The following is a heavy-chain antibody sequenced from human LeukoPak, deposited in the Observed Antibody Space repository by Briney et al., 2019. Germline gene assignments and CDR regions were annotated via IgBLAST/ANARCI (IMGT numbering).Heavy chain of an antibody. D-gene: IGHD2-2*01. CDR1: GGSFSGYY. V-gene: IGHV4-34*01. J-gene: IGHJ5*02. CDR2: INHSGST. CDR3: ARGRLIVVVPAAMESWFDP. Sequence: SETLSLTCAVYGGSFSGYYWSWIRQPPGKGLEWIGEINHSGSTNYNPSLKSRVTISVDTSKNQFSLKLSSVTAADTAVYYCARGRLIVVVPAAMESWFDPWGQGTLVTVSS.